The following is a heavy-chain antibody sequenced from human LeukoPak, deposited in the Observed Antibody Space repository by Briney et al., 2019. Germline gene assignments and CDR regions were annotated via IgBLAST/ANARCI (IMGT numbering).Heavy chain of an antibody. D-gene: IGHD6-13*01. CDR3: ARGYSSSWYDGFDY. Sequence: KPSETLSLTCAVSGGSISSGGYSWSWIRQPPGKGLEWIGYIYRSGSTYYNPSLKSRVTISVDRSKNQFSLKLSSVTAADTAVYYCARGYSSSWYDGFDYWGQGTLVTVSP. J-gene: IGHJ4*02. V-gene: IGHV4-30-2*01. CDR1: GGSISSGGYS. CDR2: IYRSGST.